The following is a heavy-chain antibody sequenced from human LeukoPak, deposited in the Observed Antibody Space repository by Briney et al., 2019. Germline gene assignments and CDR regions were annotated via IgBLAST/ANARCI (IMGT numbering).Heavy chain of an antibody. D-gene: IGHD1-1*01. CDR3: AGVRNDDWGAFDI. J-gene: IGHJ3*02. CDR2: ISGNSRTI. Sequence: QTGGSLGLSCAASGFTFSSYSMNWVRQAPGKGLESVSYISGNSRTIYNADSVRGRFTSSRDNAKNSLYLQMSSLRDEDTAVYYCAGVRNDDWGAFDIWGQGTMVTVPS. V-gene: IGHV3-48*02. CDR1: GFTFSSYS.